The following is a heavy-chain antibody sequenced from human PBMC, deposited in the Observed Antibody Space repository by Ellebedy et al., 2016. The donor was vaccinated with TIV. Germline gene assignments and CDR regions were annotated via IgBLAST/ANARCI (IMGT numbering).Heavy chain of an antibody. CDR3: AREGLLEDTKSSATDAFDL. CDR1: GFTFRRHT. D-gene: IGHD2-8*01. Sequence: PGGSLRLSCAASGFTFRRHTMAWVRQAPGKGLEYVSSLSSNSYYIYYGEPARGRFTRSRDNVKNSLFLQMNSLRADDTAVYYCAREGLLEDTKSSATDAFDLWGQGTMVIVSS. CDR2: LSSNSYYI. V-gene: IGHV3-21*01. J-gene: IGHJ3*01.